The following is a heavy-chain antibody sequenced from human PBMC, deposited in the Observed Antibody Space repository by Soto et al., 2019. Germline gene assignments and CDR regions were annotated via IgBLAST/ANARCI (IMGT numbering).Heavy chain of an antibody. V-gene: IGHV1-18*01. D-gene: IGHD3-10*01. CDR3: ARMVRGSNIDYYHYMDV. J-gene: IGHJ6*03. CDR1: GYSFTSHG. Sequence: QVPLVQSGAEVKKPGASVKVSCKASGYSFTSHGISWVRQAPGQGLEWMAWISASNGDTNYAQKFQGRVTVTTDTPTSTGCMELRSLRSQDTAVSYSARMVRGSNIDYYHYMDVWGKGTTVTVSS. CDR2: ISASNGDT.